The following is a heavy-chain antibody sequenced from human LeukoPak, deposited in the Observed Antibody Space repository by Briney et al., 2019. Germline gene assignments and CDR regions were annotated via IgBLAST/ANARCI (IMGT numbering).Heavy chain of an antibody. Sequence: SGGSLRLSCAASGFTFSSYAMNWVRQAPGKGLEWVSAISGSGGSTFFADSVRGRFTISRDNSKNTLYLQMNSLRAEDTAVYYCARSSTVVREYFDYWGQGALVTVSS. CDR1: GFTFSSYA. V-gene: IGHV3-23*01. J-gene: IGHJ4*02. CDR3: ARSSTVVREYFDY. CDR2: ISGSGGST. D-gene: IGHD4-23*01.